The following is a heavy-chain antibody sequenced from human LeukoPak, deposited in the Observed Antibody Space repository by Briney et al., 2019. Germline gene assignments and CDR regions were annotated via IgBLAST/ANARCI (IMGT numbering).Heavy chain of an antibody. V-gene: IGHV3-30*04. CDR1: GFNFDNYA. CDR3: ARPSPPGDGYNPPDY. Sequence: PGGSLRLSCVASGFNFDNYAMHWVRQPLGKGLEWVAVISHDERTKYYADSMKGRITISRDNSKNTVFLQMSDLRTEDTAVYFCARPSPPGDGYNPPDYWGQGTLVTVS. J-gene: IGHJ4*02. CDR2: ISHDERTK. D-gene: IGHD5-24*01.